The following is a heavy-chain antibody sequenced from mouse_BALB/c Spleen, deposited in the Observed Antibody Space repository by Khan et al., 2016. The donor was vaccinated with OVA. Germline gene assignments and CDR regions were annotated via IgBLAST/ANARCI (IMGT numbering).Heavy chain of an antibody. CDR1: GYTFTSYW. Sequence: VQLQQSGTVLARPGASVKMSCKASGYTFTSYWMHWVKQRPGQGLEWIGAIYPGNSDINYNQKFKGKAKLTAVTSTSTAYMELNSLTNEDSAVYYCTGNGFGNVGSWDYWGQGTTLTVSA. D-gene: IGHD2-1*01. J-gene: IGHJ2*01. V-gene: IGHV1-5*01. CDR3: TGNGFGNVGSWDY. CDR2: IYPGNSDI.